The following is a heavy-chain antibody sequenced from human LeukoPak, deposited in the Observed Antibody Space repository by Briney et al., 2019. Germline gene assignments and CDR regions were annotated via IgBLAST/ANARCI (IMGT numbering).Heavy chain of an antibody. CDR3: ARAYRKGSRGAAGGNDAFDI. D-gene: IGHD3-10*01. CDR1: GFTFSSYS. CDR2: ISSSSSYI. V-gene: IGHV3-21*06. Sequence: GGSLRLSCAASGFTFSSYSMNWVRQAPGKGLEWVSSISSSSSYIYYADSVKGRLTISRDKAKNSLYLKMHSMRAAETAVPSCARAYRKGSRGAAGGNDAFDIWGQGTMVTVSS. J-gene: IGHJ3*02.